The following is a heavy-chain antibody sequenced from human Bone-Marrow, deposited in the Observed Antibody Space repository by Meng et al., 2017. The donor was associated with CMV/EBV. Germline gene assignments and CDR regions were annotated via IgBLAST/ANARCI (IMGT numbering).Heavy chain of an antibody. CDR1: GFAFSYYG. Sequence: GESLKISCAASGFAFSYYGMHWVRQAPGKGLEWVAFIHYDGRNKYYAESVKGRFTISRDNAKNTLYLQMNSLRAEDTAVYYCARARVVVPAAMAYWGQGTLVTVSS. J-gene: IGHJ4*02. D-gene: IGHD2-2*01. CDR2: IHYDGRNK. V-gene: IGHV3-30*02. CDR3: ARARVVVPAAMAY.